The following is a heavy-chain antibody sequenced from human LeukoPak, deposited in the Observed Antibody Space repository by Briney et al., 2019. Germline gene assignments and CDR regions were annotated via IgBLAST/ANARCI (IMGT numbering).Heavy chain of an antibody. CDR2: MNPNSGNT. D-gene: IGHD3-16*01. CDR3: AQEGGNWFDP. Sequence: ASVKVSCKASGYTFTGYYMHWVRQATGQGLEWMGWMNPNSGNTGYAQKFQGRVTMTRNTSISTAYMELSSLRSEDTAVYYCAQEGGNWFDPWGQGTLVTVSS. J-gene: IGHJ5*02. V-gene: IGHV1-8*02. CDR1: GYTFTGYY.